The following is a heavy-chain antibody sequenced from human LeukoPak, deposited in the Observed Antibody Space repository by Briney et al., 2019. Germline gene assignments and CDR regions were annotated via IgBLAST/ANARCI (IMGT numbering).Heavy chain of an antibody. D-gene: IGHD2-2*01. CDR2: INSAGSST. CDR1: GFTFSSYW. V-gene: IGHV3-74*01. Sequence: GGSLRLSCAASGFTFSSYWMHWVRQAPGKGLVWVSRINSAGSSTGYADSVKGRFTISRDNSKNTLYLQMGSLRAEDMAVYYCARGALGYCSSTSCFATQFGAWGQGTLVTVSS. CDR3: ARGALGYCSSTSCFATQFGA. J-gene: IGHJ5*02.